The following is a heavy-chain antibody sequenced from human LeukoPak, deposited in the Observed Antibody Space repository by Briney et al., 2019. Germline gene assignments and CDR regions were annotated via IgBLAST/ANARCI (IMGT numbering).Heavy chain of an antibody. J-gene: IGHJ4*02. CDR3: AKRGLAAALFR. CDR1: GFTFSS. D-gene: IGHD6-13*01. V-gene: IGHV3-23*01. CDR2: ISGSGGST. Sequence: PGGSLRLSCAASGFTFSSWVRQAPGKGLEWVSGISGSGGSTYYADSVKGRFTISRDNSKNTLYLQMNRLRAEDTAVYYCAKRGLAAALFRWGQGTLVTVSS.